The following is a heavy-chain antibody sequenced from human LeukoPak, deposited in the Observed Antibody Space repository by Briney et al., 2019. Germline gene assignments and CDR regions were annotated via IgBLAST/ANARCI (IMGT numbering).Heavy chain of an antibody. CDR3: ARDPVYDFWSSYNMGWDY. CDR2: ISAYNGNT. J-gene: IGHJ4*02. CDR1: GYTFTSYV. D-gene: IGHD3-3*01. Sequence: GASVKVSCKASGYTFTSYVISWVRQAPGQGLEWMGWISAYNGNTNYAQKLQGRVTMTTDTSTSTAYMELRSLRSDDTAVYYCARDPVYDFWSSYNMGWDYWGQGTLVTVSS. V-gene: IGHV1-18*01.